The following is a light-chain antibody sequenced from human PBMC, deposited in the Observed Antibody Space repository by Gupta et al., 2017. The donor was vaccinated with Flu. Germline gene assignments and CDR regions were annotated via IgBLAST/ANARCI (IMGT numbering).Light chain of an antibody. Sequence: GDRVTITCRASQTISNYLIWYRQKPGKAPELLIYAASNLQSGVPSRFSGSGSGTDFTLTISSLQPEDFATYYCQQSYDTPRAFGQGTRVEI. V-gene: IGKV1-39*01. CDR3: QQSYDTPRA. CDR2: AAS. J-gene: IGKJ1*01. CDR1: QTISNY.